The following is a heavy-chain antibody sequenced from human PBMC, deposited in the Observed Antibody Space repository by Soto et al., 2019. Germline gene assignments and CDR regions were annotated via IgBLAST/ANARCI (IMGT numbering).Heavy chain of an antibody. D-gene: IGHD3-22*01. Sequence: QVQLVQSGAEVKKPGSSVKVSCKASGGTFSSYAISWVRQAPGQGLEWMGGIIPIFGTANYAQKFQGRVTITAVDSTTTAYLELSRLRSADTAVYCCARVSSYYDDSSGYDNWFGPWGQGTLVTVSS. V-gene: IGHV1-69*01. CDR1: GGTFSSYA. J-gene: IGHJ5*02. CDR3: ARVSSYYDDSSGYDNWFGP. CDR2: IIPIFGTA.